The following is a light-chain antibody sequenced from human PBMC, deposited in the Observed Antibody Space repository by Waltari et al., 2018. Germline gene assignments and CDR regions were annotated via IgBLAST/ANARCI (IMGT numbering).Light chain of an antibody. CDR2: RAS. V-gene: IGKV3-15*01. CDR3: HQYNNWPPNT. Sequence: ETLMTQSPATLSVSPGERVTLSCRASQGVTTNLAWYQQKPGQAPRLLIYRASTRATGVPARFSGSGSGTEFTLTINALQSEDFAVYYCHQYNNWPPNTFGQGTLLEIK. CDR1: QGVTTN. J-gene: IGKJ2*01.